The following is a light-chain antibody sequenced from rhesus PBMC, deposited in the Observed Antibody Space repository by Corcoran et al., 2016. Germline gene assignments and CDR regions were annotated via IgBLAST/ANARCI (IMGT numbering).Light chain of an antibody. V-gene: IGKV3-35*01. CDR3: QQYSNWPT. CDR2: AAS. J-gene: IGKJ4*01. CDR1: QSVGSN. Sequence: EIVLTQSPATLSLSPGERATLSCRTSQSVGSNLPWYQQKPGPAPRLPIYAASSRAPGNPDKFTGSGSGTDFTLTISSLEPEVVGVYYCQQYSNWPTFGGGTKVEL.